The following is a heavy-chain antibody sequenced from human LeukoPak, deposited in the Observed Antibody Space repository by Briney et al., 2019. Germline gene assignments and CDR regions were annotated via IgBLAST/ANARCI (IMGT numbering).Heavy chain of an antibody. CDR2: IYYSGST. V-gene: IGHV4-31*03. CDR1: GGSISSGGYY. Sequence: SETLSLTCTVSGGSISSGGYYWSWIRQHPGKGLEWIGYIYYSGSTYYNPSLKRRVTISVDTSKQRFSLKLSSVTAADTAVYYCATGYCSSTSCPHNWFDPWGQGTLVTVSS. CDR3: ATGYCSSTSCPHNWFDP. J-gene: IGHJ5*02. D-gene: IGHD2-2*01.